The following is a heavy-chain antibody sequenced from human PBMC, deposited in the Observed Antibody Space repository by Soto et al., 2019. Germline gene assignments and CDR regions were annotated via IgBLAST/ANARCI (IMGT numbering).Heavy chain of an antibody. CDR1: GGSISSGGYY. Sequence: QVQLQESGPGLVKPSQTLSLTCTVSGGSISSGGYYWSWIRQHPGKGLEWIGYIYYSGSTYYNPSVKSRVTIAVDTSKNQFSLKLSSVTAAGTAVYYCARVGRCSSGRYWYFDLWGRGTLVTVSS. CDR3: ARVGRCSSGRYWYFDL. D-gene: IGHD2-2*01. V-gene: IGHV4-31*03. J-gene: IGHJ2*01. CDR2: IYYSGST.